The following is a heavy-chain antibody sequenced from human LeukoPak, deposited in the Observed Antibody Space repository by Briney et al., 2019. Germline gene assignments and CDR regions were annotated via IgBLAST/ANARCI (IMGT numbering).Heavy chain of an antibody. Sequence: PGGSLRLSCAASGFIFSNYAMSWVRQAPGKGLQWVSAFSGSGGSTYYAASVRGRFTISRDTSRSTLYLQMNSLRAEDAAVYYCAKAPVTSCRGAFCYPFDYWGQGTLVTVSS. CDR1: GFIFSNYA. J-gene: IGHJ4*02. CDR3: AKAPVTSCRGAFCYPFDY. V-gene: IGHV3-23*01. D-gene: IGHD2-15*01. CDR2: FSGSGGST.